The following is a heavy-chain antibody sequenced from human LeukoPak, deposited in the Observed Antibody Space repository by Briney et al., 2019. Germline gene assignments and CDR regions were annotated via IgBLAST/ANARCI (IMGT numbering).Heavy chain of an antibody. D-gene: IGHD3-22*01. CDR3: ARHTLYYYDSSGYYERPFDY. V-gene: IGHV4-39*01. CDR1: GGSISSSSYY. CDR2: IYYSGST. J-gene: IGHJ4*02. Sequence: PSETLSLTCTVSGGSISSSSYYWGWIRQPPGKGLEWIGSIYYSGSTYYNPSLKSRVTISVDTSKNQFSLKLSSVTAADTAVYYCARHTLYYYDSSGYYERPFDYWGQGTLVTVSS.